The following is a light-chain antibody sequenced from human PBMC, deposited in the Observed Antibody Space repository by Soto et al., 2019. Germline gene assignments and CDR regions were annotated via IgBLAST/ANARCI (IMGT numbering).Light chain of an antibody. CDR3: QQYGSSPIT. Sequence: EIVLTQSPGTLSLSPGERATLSCRASQSVSSNSLVWYQQKPGQAPGLLIYGASSRATGIPDRFSGSGSGTDFTLTISRLEPEDFAVYYCQQYGSSPITFGQGTRLEIK. V-gene: IGKV3-20*01. CDR2: GAS. CDR1: QSVSSNS. J-gene: IGKJ5*01.